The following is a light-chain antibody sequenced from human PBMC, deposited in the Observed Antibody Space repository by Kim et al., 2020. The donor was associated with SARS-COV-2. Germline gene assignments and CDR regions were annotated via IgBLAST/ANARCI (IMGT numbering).Light chain of an antibody. CDR2: GAS. J-gene: IGKJ4*01. Sequence: PGERATLPGGASHSGSSNDLAWYQQKPGQAPRLLIYGASSRATGIPDRFSGSGSGTDFTLTISRLEPEDFAVFYCQQYGSSPLTFGGGTKVDIK. CDR1: HSGSSND. V-gene: IGKV3-20*01. CDR3: QQYGSSPLT.